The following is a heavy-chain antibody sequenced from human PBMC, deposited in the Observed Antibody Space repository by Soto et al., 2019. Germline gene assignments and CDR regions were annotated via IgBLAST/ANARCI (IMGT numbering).Heavy chain of an antibody. CDR2: IYYSGST. CDR3: ARHAYYYDS. Sequence: SETLSLTCTVSGGSISSSSYYWGWIRQPPGKGLEWIGSIYYSGSTYYNLSLKSRVTISVDTSKNQFSLKLSSVTAADTAVYYCARHAYYYDSWGQGTLVTVSS. V-gene: IGHV4-39*01. J-gene: IGHJ4*02. D-gene: IGHD3-22*01. CDR1: GGSISSSSYY.